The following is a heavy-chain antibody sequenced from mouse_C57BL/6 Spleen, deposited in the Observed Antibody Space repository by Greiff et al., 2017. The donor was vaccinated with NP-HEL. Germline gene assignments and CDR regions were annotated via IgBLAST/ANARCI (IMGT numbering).Heavy chain of an antibody. CDR2: IYPGSGNT. D-gene: IGHD3-3*01. CDR1: GYTFTDYY. Sequence: QVQLQQSGAELVRPGASVKLSCKASGYTFTDYYINWVKQRPGQGLEWIARIYPGSGNTYYNEKFKGKATLTAEKSSSTAYMQLSSLTSEDSAVYFCARQGHDYDAMDYWGQGTSVTVSS. J-gene: IGHJ4*01. CDR3: ARQGHDYDAMDY. V-gene: IGHV1-76*01.